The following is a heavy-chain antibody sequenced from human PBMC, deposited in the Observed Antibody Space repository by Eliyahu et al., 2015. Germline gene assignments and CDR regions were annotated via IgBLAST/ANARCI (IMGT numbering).Heavy chain of an antibody. V-gene: IGHV2-70*15. CDR3: ARIRCRSTTPDFDY. D-gene: IGHD2-2*01. J-gene: IGHJ4*02. Sequence: QVTLRESGPALVKPTQTLTLTCTFSGFSLSTSGMCVSWIRQPPGKALEWLARIDWDDDKYYSTSLKTRLTISKDTSKNQVVLTMTNMDPVDTATYYCARIRCRSTTPDFDYWGQGTLVTVSS. CDR2: IDWDDDK. CDR1: GFSLSTSGMC.